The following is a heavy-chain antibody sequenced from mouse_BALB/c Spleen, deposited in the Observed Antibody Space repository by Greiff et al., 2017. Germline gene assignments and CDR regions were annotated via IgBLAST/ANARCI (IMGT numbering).Heavy chain of an antibody. D-gene: IGHD2-4*01. CDR3: ADDYDYAMDY. Sequence: QVQLQQPGAELVKPGASVKMSCKASGYTFTSYNMHWVKQTPGQGLEWIGAIYPGNGDTSYNQKFKGKATLTADKSSSTAYMQLSSLTSEDSAVYYCADDYDYAMDYWGQGTSVTVSS. CDR2: IYPGNGDT. V-gene: IGHV1-12*01. J-gene: IGHJ4*01. CDR1: GYTFTSYN.